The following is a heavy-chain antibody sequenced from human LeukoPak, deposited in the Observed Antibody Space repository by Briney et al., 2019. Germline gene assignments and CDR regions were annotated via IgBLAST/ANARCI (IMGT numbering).Heavy chain of an antibody. D-gene: IGHD4-17*01. V-gene: IGHV3-48*04. J-gene: IGHJ4*02. CDR2: IDTTSSTL. CDR1: GFTFSSYS. CDR3: ARDRVDYGDPFDY. Sequence: GGSLRLSCAASGFTFSSYSMNWVRQAPGKGLEWVSYIDTTSSTLYYADSVKGRFTISRDNAKNSLYLQMNSLRAEDTAIYYCARDRVDYGDPFDYWGQGTLVTVSS.